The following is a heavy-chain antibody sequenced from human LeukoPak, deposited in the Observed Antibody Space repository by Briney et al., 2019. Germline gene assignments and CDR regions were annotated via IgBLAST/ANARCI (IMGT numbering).Heavy chain of an antibody. CDR3: ARVFSVFGVVIPPDY. Sequence: GGSLRLSCAASGFTFSSYAMHWVRQAPGKGLEYVSAISSNGGSTYYANSVKGRFTISRDNSKNTLYLQMNSLRAEDTAVYYCARVFSVFGVVIPPDYWGQGTLVTVSS. V-gene: IGHV3-64*01. D-gene: IGHD3-3*01. J-gene: IGHJ4*02. CDR1: GFTFSSYA. CDR2: ISSNGGST.